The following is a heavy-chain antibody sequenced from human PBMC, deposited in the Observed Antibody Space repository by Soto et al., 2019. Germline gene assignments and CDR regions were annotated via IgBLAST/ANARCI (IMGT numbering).Heavy chain of an antibody. CDR3: ATRSPAFDY. CDR1: GYTFTNFG. CDR2: ISTDKGDT. Sequence: ASVKVSCKTSGYTFTNFGITWVRQAPGQGLEWMGWISTDKGDTKYAQKFQGRVTMTTDTSTRTAYMDLRSLRSDDTAVYYCATRSPAFDYWGQGTLVTVSS. V-gene: IGHV1-18*01. J-gene: IGHJ4*02.